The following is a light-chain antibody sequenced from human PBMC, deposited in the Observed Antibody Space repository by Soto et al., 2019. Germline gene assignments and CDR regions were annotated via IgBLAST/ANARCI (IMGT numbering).Light chain of an antibody. CDR2: GAS. J-gene: IGKJ1*01. V-gene: IGKV3-20*01. CDR1: QSVSSY. CDR3: QQYGT. Sequence: EIVLTQSPATLSLSPGEGATLSCRASQSVSSYLAWYQQKPGQAPRLLIYGASRRATGIPDRFSGSGSGSDFTLTISRLEPEDFAVYYWQQYGTFGQGTKVDIK.